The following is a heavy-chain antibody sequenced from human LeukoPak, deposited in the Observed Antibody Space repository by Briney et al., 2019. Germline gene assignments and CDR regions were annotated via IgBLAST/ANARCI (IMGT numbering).Heavy chain of an antibody. CDR3: AKDVATQYYYDSSGYYFPNDAFDI. V-gene: IGHV3-23*01. J-gene: IGHJ3*02. CDR2: ISGSGGST. CDR1: GFTFSSYA. D-gene: IGHD3-22*01. Sequence: GGSLRLSCAASGFTFSSYAMSWVRQAPGKGLEWDSAISGSGGSTYYADSVKGRFTISRDNSKNTLYLQMNSLRAEDTAVYYCAKDVATQYYYDSSGYYFPNDAFDIWGQGTMVTVSS.